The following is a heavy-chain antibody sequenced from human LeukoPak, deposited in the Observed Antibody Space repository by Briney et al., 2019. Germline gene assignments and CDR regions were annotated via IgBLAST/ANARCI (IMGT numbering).Heavy chain of an antibody. D-gene: IGHD2-2*03. CDR2: IYHSGST. J-gene: IGHJ5*02. CDR3: ARGSGRMDIVVVPAATNWFDP. CDR1: GCSISSGYY. Sequence: SETLSLTCAVSGCSISSGYYWGWIRQPPGKGLEWIGSIYHSGSTYYNPSLKSRVTISVDTSKNQFSLKLSSVTAADTAVYYCARGSGRMDIVVVPAATNWFDPWGQGTLVTVSS. V-gene: IGHV4-38-2*01.